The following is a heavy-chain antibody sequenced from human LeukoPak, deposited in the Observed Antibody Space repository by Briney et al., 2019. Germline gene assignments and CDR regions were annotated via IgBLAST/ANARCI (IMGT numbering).Heavy chain of an antibody. J-gene: IGHJ4*02. V-gene: IGHV3-23*01. Sequence: PGGSLRLSCAASGFTIRTYAMTWVRQGPGKDLGWISTISASGGSTYYADSVKGRFTISRDTSKNTLYLQMNSLRAEDTAIYYCAKADGPDYGDYSFDYWGQGTLVTVSS. CDR1: GFTIRTYA. D-gene: IGHD4-17*01. CDR2: ISASGGST. CDR3: AKADGPDYGDYSFDY.